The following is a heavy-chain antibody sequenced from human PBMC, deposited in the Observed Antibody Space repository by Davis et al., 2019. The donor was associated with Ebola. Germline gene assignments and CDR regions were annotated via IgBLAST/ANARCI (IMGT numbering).Heavy chain of an antibody. Sequence: SETLSLTCAVYGGSFSGYYWSWIRQPPGKGLEWIGEVNHSGSTNYNPSLKRRVTISVDTSKNPFSLKLSSVTAADTALYYCARGGEIVVVPAAQGYYYYGMDVWGQGTTVTVSS. D-gene: IGHD2-2*01. V-gene: IGHV4-34*01. CDR1: GGSFSGYY. J-gene: IGHJ6*02. CDR2: VNHSGST. CDR3: ARGGEIVVVPAAQGYYYYGMDV.